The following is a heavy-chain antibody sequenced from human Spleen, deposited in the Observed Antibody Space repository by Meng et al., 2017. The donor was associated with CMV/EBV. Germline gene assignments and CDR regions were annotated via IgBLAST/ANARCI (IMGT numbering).Heavy chain of an antibody. J-gene: IGHJ5*02. CDR3: ARDLDPQQLVWWFDP. Sequence: ASVKVSCKTSGSRFNGFYIHWVRQGPGQGLEWMGHINPNSGDTKYAQKFEGRVSMTRDTSISTAYMELSRLRSDDTAVYYCARDLDPQQLVWWFDPWGQGTLVTVSS. D-gene: IGHD6-13*01. CDR2: INPNSGDT. CDR1: GSRFNGFY. V-gene: IGHV1-2*06.